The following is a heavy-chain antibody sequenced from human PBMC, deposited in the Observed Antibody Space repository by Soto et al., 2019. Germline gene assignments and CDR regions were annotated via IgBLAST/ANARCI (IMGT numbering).Heavy chain of an antibody. Sequence: GGSLILSCACSGFIFSDCWIHWVRQAPGKGLEWVSRIHSDGSSTHYAGSVKGRFAISRDNAKNTVSLQMNSLRVDDTAVYFCVRVGRGRGYWGQGT. V-gene: IGHV3-74*01. J-gene: IGHJ4*02. CDR3: VRVGRGRGY. CDR1: GFIFSDCW. D-gene: IGHD3-10*01. CDR2: IHSDGSST.